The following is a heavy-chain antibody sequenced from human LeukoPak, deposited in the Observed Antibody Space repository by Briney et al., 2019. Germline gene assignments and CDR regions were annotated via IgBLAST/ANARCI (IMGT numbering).Heavy chain of an antibody. V-gene: IGHV4-39*07. CDR1: GVSISTSRYY. J-gene: IGHJ4*02. CDR3: ARDGVGATRSLDY. Sequence: PSETLSLTCTVSGVSISTSRYYWGWIRQPPGKGLEWIGSIYHSGSTYYNPSLKSRVTISVDTSKNQFSLKLSSVTAADTAVYYCARDGVGATRSLDYWGQGTLVTVSS. CDR2: IYHSGST. D-gene: IGHD1-26*01.